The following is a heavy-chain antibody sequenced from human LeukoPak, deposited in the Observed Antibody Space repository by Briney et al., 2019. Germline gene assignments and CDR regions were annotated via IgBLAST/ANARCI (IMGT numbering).Heavy chain of an antibody. CDR1: AYSISSGYY. CDR3: ARGDSYGPFDY. Sequence: KPSETLSLXCAVSAYSISSGYYWGWIRQPPGKGLEWIGSIYHSGSTYYNPSLKSQVTISVDTSKNQFSLKLSSVTAADTAVYYCARGDSYGPFDYWGQGTLVTVSS. D-gene: IGHD5-18*01. V-gene: IGHV4-38-2*01. CDR2: IYHSGST. J-gene: IGHJ4*02.